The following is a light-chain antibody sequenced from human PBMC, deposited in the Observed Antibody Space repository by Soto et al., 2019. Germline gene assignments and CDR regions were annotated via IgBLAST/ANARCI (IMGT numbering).Light chain of an antibody. CDR3: QQDYTRFT. CDR1: QSVSSSY. CDR2: GAS. J-gene: IGKJ3*01. Sequence: PGERVTLPCRASQSVSSSYLTWYQQKPGQAPRLLIYGASTRATSIPARFSGSGSGTDFTLTISSLQPEDFAVYYCQQDYTRFTFGPGTKVDIK. V-gene: IGKV3D-7*01.